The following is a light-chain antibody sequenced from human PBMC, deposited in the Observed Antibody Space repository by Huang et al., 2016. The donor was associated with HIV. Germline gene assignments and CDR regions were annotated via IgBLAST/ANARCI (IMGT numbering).Light chain of an antibody. CDR2: AAS. V-gene: IGKV1-NL1*01. Sequence: DIQMTQSPSSLSASVGDRVTITCRANQDISNSLAWYQHKPGKAPKLLLYAASRLESGVPSRFSGSGSGTDYTLTISSLQPEDFATYYCHQYYGTPPETFGQGTKVEIK. CDR1: QDISNS. CDR3: HQYYGTPPET. J-gene: IGKJ1*01.